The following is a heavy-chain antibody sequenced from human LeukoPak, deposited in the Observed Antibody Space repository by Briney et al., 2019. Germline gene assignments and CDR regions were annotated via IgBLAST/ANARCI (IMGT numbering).Heavy chain of an antibody. J-gene: IGHJ2*01. CDR3: AKPRAMTTGVGRYFDL. Sequence: GGSLRLSCAASGFTFTSYAMSWIRQAPGKGLEWVTAISGGGEDTYYPDSVKGRFTISRDNSKNTLYLQMNSLRAEDTAIYYCAKPRAMTTGVGRYFDLWGRGTLVTISS. CDR2: ISGGGEDT. D-gene: IGHD1-1*01. V-gene: IGHV3-23*01. CDR1: GFTFTSYA.